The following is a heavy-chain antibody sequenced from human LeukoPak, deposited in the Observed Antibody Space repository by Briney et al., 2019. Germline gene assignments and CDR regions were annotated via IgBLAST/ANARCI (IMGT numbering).Heavy chain of an antibody. CDR3: ARGVRSIAARPAYFDY. J-gene: IGHJ4*02. CDR2: IYNTGST. D-gene: IGHD6-6*01. CDR1: GGSISSGDYY. V-gene: IGHV4-30-4*01. Sequence: SQTLSLTCTVSGGSISSGDYYWSWIRQPPGKGLEWIGYIYNTGSTHYNPSLKSRVTISVDTSKNQFSLKLSSVTAADTAVYYCARGVRSIAARPAYFDYWGQGTLVTVSS.